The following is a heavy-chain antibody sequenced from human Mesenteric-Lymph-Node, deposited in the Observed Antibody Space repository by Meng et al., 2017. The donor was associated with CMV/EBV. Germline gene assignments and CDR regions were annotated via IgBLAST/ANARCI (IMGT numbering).Heavy chain of an antibody. V-gene: IGHV1-69*05. CDR1: GGTFSSYA. CDR2: IIPIFGTA. Sequence: SVKVSCKASGGTFSSYAISWVRQAPGQGLEWMGGIIPIFGTANYAQKFQGRVTITTDESTSTAYMELSSLRSEDTAVYYCARVNPRSPYDFWSGYLDYWGQGTLVTSPQ. CDR3: ARVNPRSPYDFWSGYLDY. J-gene: IGHJ4*02. D-gene: IGHD3-3*01.